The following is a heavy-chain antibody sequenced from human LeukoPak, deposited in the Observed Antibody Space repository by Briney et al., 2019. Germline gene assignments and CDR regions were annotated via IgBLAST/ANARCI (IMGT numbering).Heavy chain of an antibody. D-gene: IGHD2-2*01. CDR3: AKTGYYSSTSCYAFDY. J-gene: IGHJ4*02. V-gene: IGHV3-15*07. Sequence: KAGGSLRLSCAASGFTFSDAWMNWVRQAPGKGLEWVGRIRRKTEGGTTDYAAPVKGRFIISRDDSKNTLYLQMNSLRAEDTAVYYCAKTGYYSSTSCYAFDYWGQGTLVTVSS. CDR1: GFTFSDAW. CDR2: IRRKTEGGTT.